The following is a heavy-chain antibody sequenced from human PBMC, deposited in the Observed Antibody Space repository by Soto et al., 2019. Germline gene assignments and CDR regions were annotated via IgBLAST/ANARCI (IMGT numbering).Heavy chain of an antibody. CDR1: GGSISSYY. Sequence: TSETLSLTCTVSGGSISSYYWSWIRQPPGKGLEWIGYIYYSGSTNYNPSLKSRVTISVDTSKNQFSLKLSSVTAADTAVYYCARVFRAHYSSGGFDYWGQGTLVTAPQ. CDR2: IYYSGST. V-gene: IGHV4-59*01. J-gene: IGHJ4*02. CDR3: ARVFRAHYSSGGFDY. D-gene: IGHD6-19*01.